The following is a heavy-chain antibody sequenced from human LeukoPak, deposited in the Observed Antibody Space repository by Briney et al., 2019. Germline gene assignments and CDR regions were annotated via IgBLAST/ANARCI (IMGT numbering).Heavy chain of an antibody. D-gene: IGHD3-3*01. CDR1: GFTFSSYS. CDR2: ISSSSSYI. V-gene: IGHV3-21*01. CDR3: ARGSYFDDFWGGYYTEDWFDP. J-gene: IGHJ5*02. Sequence: GGSLRLSCAASGFTFSSYSMNWVRQAPGKGLEWVSSISSSSSYIYYADSVKGRFTISRDNAKNSLYLQMNSLRAEDTAVYYCARGSYFDDFWGGYYTEDWFDPWGQGTLVTVSS.